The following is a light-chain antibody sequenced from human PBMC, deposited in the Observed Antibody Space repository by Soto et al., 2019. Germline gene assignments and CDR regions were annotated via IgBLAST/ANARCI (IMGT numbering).Light chain of an antibody. CDR3: SSYTTSSTLLYV. Sequence: QSVLTQPASVSGSPGQSITISCTGTSRDVGSYNYVSWYQQHPGKAPKLMIYAVSNRPSGVSTRFSGSKSGNTASLTISGLQAEDEADYHCSSYTTSSTLLYVFGTGTKVTVL. CDR1: SRDVGSYNY. J-gene: IGLJ1*01. V-gene: IGLV2-14*01. CDR2: AVS.